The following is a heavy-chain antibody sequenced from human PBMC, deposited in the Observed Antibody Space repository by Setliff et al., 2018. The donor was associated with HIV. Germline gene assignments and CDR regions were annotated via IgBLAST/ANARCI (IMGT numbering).Heavy chain of an antibody. CDR1: GYTFTSFD. CDR2: MNPNSGNS. Sequence: ASVKVSCKASGYTFTSFDINWVRQATGQGLEWMGWMNPNSGNSGFAQKFQGRVTMTRNSSISTAYMELSSLRFDDTAVNYCTRIRAMVRGVTSYDAFDIWGQGTKVTVSS. V-gene: IGHV1-8*01. J-gene: IGHJ3*02. CDR3: TRIRAMVRGVTSYDAFDI. D-gene: IGHD3-10*01.